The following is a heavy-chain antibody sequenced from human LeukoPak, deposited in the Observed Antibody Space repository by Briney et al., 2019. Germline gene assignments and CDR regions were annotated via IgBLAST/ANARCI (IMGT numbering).Heavy chain of an antibody. CDR2: INHSGST. D-gene: IGHD4-17*01. V-gene: IGHV4-34*01. J-gene: IGHJ5*02. Sequence: PSETLSLTCAVYGGSFSGYYWSWIRQPPGKGLEWIGEINHSGSTNYNPSLKSRVTISVDTSKNQFSLKLTSVIAADTAVYYCARYGDTRFDPWGQGTLVTVSS. CDR3: ARYGDTRFDP. CDR1: GGSFSGYY.